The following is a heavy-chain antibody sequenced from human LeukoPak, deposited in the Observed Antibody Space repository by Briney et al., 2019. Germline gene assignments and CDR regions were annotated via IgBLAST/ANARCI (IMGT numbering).Heavy chain of an antibody. D-gene: IGHD2-2*01. Sequence: ASVKVSCKASGYTLTGYYMHWVRQAPGQGLEWMGWINPNSGGTNYAQKFQGRVTMTRDTSISTAYMELSRLRSDDTAVYYCASGYCSSTSCYASTRFDPWGQGTLVTVSS. CDR1: GYTLTGYY. CDR3: ASGYCSSTSCYASTRFDP. CDR2: INPNSGGT. J-gene: IGHJ5*02. V-gene: IGHV1-2*02.